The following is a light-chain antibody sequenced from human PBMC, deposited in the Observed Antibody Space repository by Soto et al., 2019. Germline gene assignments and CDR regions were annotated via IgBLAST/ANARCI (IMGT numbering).Light chain of an antibody. J-gene: IGKJ4*01. V-gene: IGKV1-39*01. CDR2: AAF. CDR1: QSISSY. Sequence: DIQMTQSPSSLSASVGDRVTITCRASQSISSYFNWYQQKPGKAPKLLIYAAFSLQSGVTSRFSGSGSGTDFTLIISSLQPEDFATYYCQQSYSTLLTFGGGTKVEIK. CDR3: QQSYSTLLT.